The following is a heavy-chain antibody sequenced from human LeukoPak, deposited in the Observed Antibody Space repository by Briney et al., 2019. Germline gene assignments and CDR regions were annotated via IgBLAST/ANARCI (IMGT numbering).Heavy chain of an antibody. Sequence: GASVKVSCKVSGYTLTELSMHWVRQAPGKGLEWMGWMNPNSGNTGYAQKFQGRVTMTRNTSISTAYMELSSLRSEDTAVYYCARGLEIDYWGQGTLVTVSS. CDR1: GYTLTELS. J-gene: IGHJ4*02. V-gene: IGHV1-8*01. CDR2: MNPNSGNT. CDR3: ARGLEIDY. D-gene: IGHD1-1*01.